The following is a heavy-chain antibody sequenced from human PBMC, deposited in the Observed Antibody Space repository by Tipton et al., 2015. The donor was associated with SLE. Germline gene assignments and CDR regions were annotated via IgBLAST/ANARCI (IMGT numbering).Heavy chain of an antibody. J-gene: IGHJ6*03. Sequence: TLSLTCTVSGGSISSGSYYWSWIRQPPGKGLEWIGYIHYSGNTDYNPSLKSRVTISVDTSKNQFSLKLSSVTAADTAVYYCARLPTVAGLYYYYYYMDVWGKGTTVTVSS. V-gene: IGHV4-61*01. CDR3: ARLPTVAGLYYYYYYMDV. D-gene: IGHD6-19*01. CDR2: IHYSGNT. CDR1: GGSISSGSYY.